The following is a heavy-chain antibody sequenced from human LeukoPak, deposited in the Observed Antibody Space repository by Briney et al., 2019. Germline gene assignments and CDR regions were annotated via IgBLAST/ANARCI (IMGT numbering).Heavy chain of an antibody. CDR2: IWYDGSNK. D-gene: IGHD5-18*01. CDR1: GFTFSSYG. Sequence: QPGGSLRLSCAASGFTFSSYGMHWVRQAPGKGLEWVAVIWYDGSNKYYADSVKGRFTISRDNSKNTLYLQMNSLRAEDTAVYYCAAVDTAMASADYWGREPWSPSPQ. CDR3: AAVDTAMASADY. J-gene: IGHJ4*02. V-gene: IGHV3-33*01.